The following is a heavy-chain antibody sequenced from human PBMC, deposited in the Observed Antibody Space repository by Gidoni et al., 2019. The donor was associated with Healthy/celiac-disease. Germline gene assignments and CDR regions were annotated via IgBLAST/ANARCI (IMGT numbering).Heavy chain of an antibody. CDR1: GFTLSSYA. V-gene: IGHV3-23*01. CDR2: MRGSGDST. J-gene: IGHJ4*02. Sequence: EVQLLESGGGLVQPGGSLRLSCAASGFTLSSYAMSSVLQAPGKGLEWVSVIRGSGAMRGSGDSTYYEDSVKGRFTISRDNSKNTLYLQMNSLRAEDTAVYYCAKDQKDSSGYLNRHFDYWGQGTLVTVSS. CDR3: AKDQKDSSGYLNRHFDY. D-gene: IGHD3-22*01.